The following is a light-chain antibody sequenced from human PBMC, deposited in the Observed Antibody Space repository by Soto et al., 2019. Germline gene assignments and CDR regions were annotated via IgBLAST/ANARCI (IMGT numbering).Light chain of an antibody. V-gene: IGKV1-5*01. CDR3: QQYNSYLWS. CDR2: GAS. J-gene: IGKJ1*01. CDR1: ESISTW. Sequence: DIQMTQSPSTLSASVGDRVTITCRASESISTWLAWYQQKPGKAPKLLIYGASTLRGGVPSGFSGSGSGTEFTLTINSLQPDDFATYSCQQYNSYLWSFGQGTKVEIQ.